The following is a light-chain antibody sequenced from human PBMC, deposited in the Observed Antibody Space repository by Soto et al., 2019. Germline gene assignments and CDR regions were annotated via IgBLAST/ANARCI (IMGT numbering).Light chain of an antibody. CDR1: QSINSE. Sequence: EIVMTQSPATLSLSPGERAALSCRASQSINSELAWYQQKPGQPPRLPIYGASTRATGVPARFTGSESGSEFTLTISGLQSEDFAVYYCQKGHNWPLTFGQGTRLEI. CDR3: QKGHNWPLT. V-gene: IGKV3-15*01. CDR2: GAS. J-gene: IGKJ2*01.